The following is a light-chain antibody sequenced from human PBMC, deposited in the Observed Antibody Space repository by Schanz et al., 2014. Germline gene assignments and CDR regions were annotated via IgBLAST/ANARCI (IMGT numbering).Light chain of an antibody. CDR3: SSYTSSSTWV. CDR2: EAT. V-gene: IGLV2-14*02. Sequence: QSALTQPASVSGSPGQSITISCTGTSSDVGSYNHVSWYQQYPGKAPKLIIYEATKWPSGISNRFSGSKSGNTASLTISGIQAEDEDDYYCSSYTSSSTWVFGGGTKLTVL. CDR1: SSDVGSYNH. J-gene: IGLJ3*02.